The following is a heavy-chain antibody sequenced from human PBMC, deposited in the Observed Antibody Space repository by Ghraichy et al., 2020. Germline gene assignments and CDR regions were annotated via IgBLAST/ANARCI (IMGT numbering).Heavy chain of an antibody. CDR3: AKFARDWPNEYLQH. V-gene: IGHV3-23*01. CDR2: ITDNGGTT. J-gene: IGHJ1*01. D-gene: IGHD3/OR15-3a*01. CDR1: GFTFRTYA. Sequence: SCAASGFTFRTYAMNWVRQAPGKGLEWVSAITDNGGTTYDAESVKGRFTISRDNSKNTLFLQMNSLRGEDTAVYYCAKFARDWPNEYLQHWGQGALVTVSS.